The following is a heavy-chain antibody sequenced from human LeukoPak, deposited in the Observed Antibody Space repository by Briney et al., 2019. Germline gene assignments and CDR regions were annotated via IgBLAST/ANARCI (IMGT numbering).Heavy chain of an antibody. J-gene: IGHJ5*02. D-gene: IGHD3-16*01. CDR3: ARASFWESPVNWFDP. Sequence: ASVKVSCKASGYTFTGYYMHWVRQAPGQGLEWMGWINPNSGGTDYAQKFQGRVTMTRDTSISTAYMELSRLTSDDTAMYYCARASFWESPVNWFDPWGQGTLVTVSS. CDR1: GYTFTGYY. CDR2: INPNSGGT. V-gene: IGHV1-2*02.